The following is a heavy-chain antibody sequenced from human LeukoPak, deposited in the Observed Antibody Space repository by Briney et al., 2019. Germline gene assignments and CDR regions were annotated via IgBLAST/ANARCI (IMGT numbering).Heavy chain of an antibody. V-gene: IGHV3-30-3*01. Sequence: GGSLRLSCAASRFTFSSYAMHWVRQAPGKGLEWVAVISYDGSNKYYADSVKGRFTISRDNSKNTLYLQMNSLRVEDTAIYYCAKAPQGYNSYALPANWGQGTLVTVSS. CDR3: AKAPQGYNSYALPAN. CDR2: ISYDGSNK. CDR1: RFTFSSYA. J-gene: IGHJ4*02. D-gene: IGHD2/OR15-2a*01.